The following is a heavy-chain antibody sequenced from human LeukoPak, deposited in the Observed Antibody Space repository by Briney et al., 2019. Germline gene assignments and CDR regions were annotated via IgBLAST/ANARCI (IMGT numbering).Heavy chain of an antibody. CDR1: GGSISSSSYC. D-gene: IGHD3-10*01. Sequence: SETLSLTCTVSGGSISSSSYCWGWIRQPPGKGLEWIGSIYYSGSTYYNPSLKGRVTISVDTSKNQFSLKLSSVTAADTAVYYCARRDVLVRGVIDWFDPWGQGTLVTVSS. CDR3: ARRDVLVRGVIDWFDP. CDR2: IYYSGST. J-gene: IGHJ5*02. V-gene: IGHV4-39*01.